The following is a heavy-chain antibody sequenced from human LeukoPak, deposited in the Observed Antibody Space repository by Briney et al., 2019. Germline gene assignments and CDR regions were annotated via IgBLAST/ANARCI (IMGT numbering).Heavy chain of an antibody. V-gene: IGHV3-53*05. CDR1: GFTVSDNY. J-gene: IGHJ6*02. CDR2: IYSAGST. Sequence: GGSLRLSCAASGFTVSDNYMSWVRQAPGKGLEWVSLIYSAGSTYYADSVTGRFTISRDNSKNTLYLQMNSLRAEDTAVYYCARDRSMYFYGMDVWGQGTTVTVSS. CDR3: ARDRSMYFYGMDV.